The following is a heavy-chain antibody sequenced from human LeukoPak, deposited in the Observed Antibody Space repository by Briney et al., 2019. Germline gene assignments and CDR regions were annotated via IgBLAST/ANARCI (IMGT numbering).Heavy chain of an antibody. CDR1: GFTFSSYS. V-gene: IGHV3-48*01. CDR2: ISSSSSTI. Sequence: GGSLRLSCAASGFTFSSYSMNWVRQAPGKGLEWVSYISSSSSTIYYADSVKGRFTISRDNSKNTLYLQMNSLRAEDTAVYYCARVGSYYDSSGYAHFDYWGQGTLVTVSS. D-gene: IGHD3-22*01. CDR3: ARVGSYYDSSGYAHFDY. J-gene: IGHJ4*02.